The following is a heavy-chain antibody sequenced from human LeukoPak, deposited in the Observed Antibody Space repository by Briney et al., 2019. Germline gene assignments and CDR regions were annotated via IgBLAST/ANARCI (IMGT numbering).Heavy chain of an antibody. J-gene: IGHJ4*02. CDR1: GGTFSSYA. D-gene: IGHD2-2*01. CDR3: VLDRTAADFDY. CDR2: IIPIFGTA. Sequence: ASVKASCKASGGTFSSYAISWVRQAPGQGLEWMGGIIPIFGTANYAQKFQGRVTITTDESTSTAYMELSSLRSEDTAVYYCVLDRTAADFDYWGQGTLVTVSS. V-gene: IGHV1-69*05.